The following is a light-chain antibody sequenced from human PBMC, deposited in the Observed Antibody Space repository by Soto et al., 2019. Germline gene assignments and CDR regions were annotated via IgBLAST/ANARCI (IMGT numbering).Light chain of an antibody. Sequence: QSVLTQPPSVSGAPGQRVTITCTGSSSNIGAGYDVHWYQQVPGTAPKLLIYGNNNRPSGVPDRFYGSKSGTSASLAIAGLQAEDDADYYCQSDDSSLRVFGTGTKGTVL. CDR1: SSNIGAGYD. V-gene: IGLV1-40*01. J-gene: IGLJ1*01. CDR3: QSDDSSLRV. CDR2: GNN.